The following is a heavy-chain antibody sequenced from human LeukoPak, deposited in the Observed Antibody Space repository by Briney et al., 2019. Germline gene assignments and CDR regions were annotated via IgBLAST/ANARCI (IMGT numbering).Heavy chain of an antibody. D-gene: IGHD6-13*01. CDR2: ISGSGGST. J-gene: IGHJ4*02. Sequence: AGGSLRLSCAASGFTFTGFAMSRVRQAAGQELEWLSAISGSGGSTYYANSVKGRFTISRDNSKNTLYLQMNSLRAEDTAVYYCAKDGWSREPEGYLDCWGQGTLVTVSS. CDR1: GFTFTGFA. V-gene: IGHV3-23*01. CDR3: AKDGWSREPEGYLDC.